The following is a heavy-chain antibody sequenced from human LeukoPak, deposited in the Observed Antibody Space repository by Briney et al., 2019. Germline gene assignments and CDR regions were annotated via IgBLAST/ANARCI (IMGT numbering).Heavy chain of an antibody. Sequence: GASVKVSCKASGYTFTNYGLNWVRQAPGQGLEWMGWISAYNGNTNYAQKLQGRVTMTTDTSTSTAYMELRSLRSDDTAVYYCARARGIYDAFDIWGQGTMVTVSS. CDR2: ISAYNGNT. V-gene: IGHV1-18*01. CDR1: GYTFTNYG. D-gene: IGHD2-21*01. J-gene: IGHJ3*02. CDR3: ARARGIYDAFDI.